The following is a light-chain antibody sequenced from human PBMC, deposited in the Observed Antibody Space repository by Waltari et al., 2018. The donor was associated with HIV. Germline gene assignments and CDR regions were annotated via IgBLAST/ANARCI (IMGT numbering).Light chain of an antibody. CDR3: SSYGGSSNWL. CDR1: SRDIGNYNL. CDR2: EGI. J-gene: IGLJ2*01. V-gene: IGLV2-23*01. Sequence: QSALTQPASVSGSPGQSITISCTGTSRDIGNYNLVSWYQQYAGKAPKLIIYEGIKRPSGVSNRISGAKSANTASLTISGLQAEDEADYYCSSYGGSSNWLFGGGTKLTVL.